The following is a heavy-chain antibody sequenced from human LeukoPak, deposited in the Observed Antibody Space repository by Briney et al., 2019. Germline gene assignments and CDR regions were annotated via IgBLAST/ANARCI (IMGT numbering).Heavy chain of an antibody. Sequence: SETLSLTCTVSGGSISSYYWSWIRQPPGKGLEWIGYIYYSGSTNYNPSLKSRVTISVDTSKNQFSPKLSSVTAADTAVYYCARAKITMVRGVITFFDYWGQGTLVTVSS. V-gene: IGHV4-59*01. CDR2: IYYSGST. CDR1: GGSISSYY. D-gene: IGHD3-10*01. CDR3: ARAKITMVRGVITFFDY. J-gene: IGHJ4*02.